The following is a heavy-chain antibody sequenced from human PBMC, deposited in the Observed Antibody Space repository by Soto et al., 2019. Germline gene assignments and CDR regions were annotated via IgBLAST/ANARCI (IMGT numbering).Heavy chain of an antibody. CDR2: ISSNSAYI. CDR1: GFTFRSFT. V-gene: IGHV3-21*01. J-gene: IGHJ5*02. CDR3: TRDASRDSSARGWFDP. D-gene: IGHD6-13*01. Sequence: SGGSLRLSCAASGFTFRSFTMNWVRQAPGKGLEWVSTISSNSAYIYYTDALRGRFTISRDNAKNSLHLQMNSLRAEDTAVYYCTRDASRDSSARGWFDPWGPGTLVTVSS.